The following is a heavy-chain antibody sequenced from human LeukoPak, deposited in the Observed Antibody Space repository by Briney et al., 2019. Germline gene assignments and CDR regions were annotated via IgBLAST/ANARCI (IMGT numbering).Heavy chain of an antibody. D-gene: IGHD6-6*01. V-gene: IGHV3-11*06. CDR1: GFTFSDYY. CDR3: ARARGSIPSSSFDY. Sequence: GGSLRLSCAASGFTFSDYYMTWIRQAPGKGLEWVSYISSGSSYTDYADSVKGRFTISRDNAKSLLDLQMNILRAEDTALYYCARARGSIPSSSFDYWGQGALVTVSS. J-gene: IGHJ4*02. CDR2: ISSGSSYT.